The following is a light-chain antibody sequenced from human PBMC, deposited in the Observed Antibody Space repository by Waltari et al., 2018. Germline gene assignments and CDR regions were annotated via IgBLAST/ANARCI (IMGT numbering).Light chain of an antibody. CDR3: QQYYSTPLT. J-gene: IGKJ4*01. Sequence: IVLTQCPDLLAVSLGGRAYLRCKSSQSLLYRSNNYNYFAWYQQKPGQPPKLLIYWASTRESGVPDRFSGSGSGTDFTLTINNLQAADVAVYYCQQYYSTPLTFGGGTKVEIK. CDR2: WAS. V-gene: IGKV4-1*01. CDR1: QSLLYRSNNYNY.